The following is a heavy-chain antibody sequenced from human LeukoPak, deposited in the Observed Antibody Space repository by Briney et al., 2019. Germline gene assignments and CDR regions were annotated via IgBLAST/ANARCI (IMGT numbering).Heavy chain of an antibody. V-gene: IGHV4-34*01. Sequence: RSSETLSLTCAVYGGSFSGYYWSWIRQPPGKGLEWIGEINHSGSTNYNPSLKSRVTISVDTSKNQFSLKLSSVTAADTAVYYCARDREAFDIWGQGTMVTVSS. CDR3: ARDREAFDI. CDR1: GGSFSGYY. CDR2: INHSGST. J-gene: IGHJ3*02.